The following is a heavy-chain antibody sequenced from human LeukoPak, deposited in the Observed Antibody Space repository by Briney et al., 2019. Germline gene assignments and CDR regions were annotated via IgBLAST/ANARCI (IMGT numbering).Heavy chain of an antibody. Sequence: GGSLRLSCAASGFTFSSYWMHWVRQAPGKGLVWVSRINSDGSSTSYADSVKGRFTISRDNAKNTLYLQMNSLRAEDTAVYYCARWQQLTPFDYWGQGTLVTVSS. V-gene: IGHV3-74*01. CDR1: GFTFSSYW. CDR2: INSDGSST. D-gene: IGHD6-13*01. CDR3: ARWQQLTPFDY. J-gene: IGHJ4*02.